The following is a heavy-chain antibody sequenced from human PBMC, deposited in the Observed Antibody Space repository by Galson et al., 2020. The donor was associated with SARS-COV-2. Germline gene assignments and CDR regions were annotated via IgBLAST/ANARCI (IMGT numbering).Heavy chain of an antibody. J-gene: IGHJ5*02. Sequence: GESLKISCAASGFTFSSYAMSWVRQAPGKGLEWVSVIYSGGSTYYADSVKGRFTISRDNSKNTLYLQMNSLRAEDTAVYYCARDLHSGYGPWGQGTLVTVSS. CDR1: GFTFSSYA. D-gene: IGHD1-26*01. CDR3: ARDLHSGYGP. V-gene: IGHV3-53*01. CDR2: IYSGGST.